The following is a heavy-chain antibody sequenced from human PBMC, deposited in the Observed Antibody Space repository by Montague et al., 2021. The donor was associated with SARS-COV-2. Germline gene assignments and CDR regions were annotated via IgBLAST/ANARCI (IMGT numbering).Heavy chain of an antibody. CDR1: GGSFSCYS. Sequence: SETLSLTCAVYGGSFSCYSWSWIRQPPGTGLDLIWEITHSGSTKSNPSLTLRVTISVCTSKNQFSLKLSSVTVADTAVYYCGRGTKGVFTYDYDSSGYASDDWGQGTLVTVSS. J-gene: IGHJ4*01. CDR2: ITHSGST. D-gene: IGHD3-22*01. V-gene: IGHV4-34*01. CDR3: GRGTKGVFTYDYDSSGYASDD.